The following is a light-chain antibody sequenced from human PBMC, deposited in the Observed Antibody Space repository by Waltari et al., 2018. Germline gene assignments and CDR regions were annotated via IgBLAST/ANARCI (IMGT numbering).Light chain of an antibody. CDR1: SSDVGRLNL. CDR2: KVT. Sequence: QSALTQPASVSGSPGQSITIPCHATSSDVGRLNLCLWFQQHPGKAPKLIIYKVTKRPSGTSTRFSGSKSGNTASLTLSGLQAEDEADYFCCSYAGVSTWVFGGGTKLTVL. V-gene: IGLV2-23*02. CDR3: CSYAGVSTWV. J-gene: IGLJ3*02.